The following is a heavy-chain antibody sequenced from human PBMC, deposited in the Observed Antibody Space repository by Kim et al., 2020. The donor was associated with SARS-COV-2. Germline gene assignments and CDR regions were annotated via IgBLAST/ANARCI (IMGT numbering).Heavy chain of an antibody. D-gene: IGHD6-13*01. CDR3: ARLSKSWYYFDY. Sequence: YSPSFQGQVTISADKSGGTAYLQGSSLKASETAIYYCARLSKSWYYFDYWGQGTLVTVSS. J-gene: IGHJ4*02. V-gene: IGHV5-51*01.